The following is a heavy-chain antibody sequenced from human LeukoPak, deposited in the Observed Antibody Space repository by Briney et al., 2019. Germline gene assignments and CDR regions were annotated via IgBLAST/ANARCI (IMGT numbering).Heavy chain of an antibody. CDR3: ARGGGQWFGELLSPLIFDY. D-gene: IGHD3-10*01. J-gene: IGHJ4*02. CDR2: IYHSGST. V-gene: IGHV4-38-2*01. Sequence: SETLSLTCAVSGYSISSGYYWGWIRQPPGKGLEWIGSIYHSGSTYYNPSLKSRVTISVDTSKNQFSLKLSSVTAADTAVYYCARGGGQWFGELLSPLIFDYWGQGTLVTVSS. CDR1: GYSISSGYY.